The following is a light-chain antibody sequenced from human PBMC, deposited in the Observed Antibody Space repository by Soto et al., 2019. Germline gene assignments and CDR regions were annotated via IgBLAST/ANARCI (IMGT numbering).Light chain of an antibody. J-gene: IGKJ2*01. Sequence: ENVLTQSPATLSLSPGERATLSCRASQSVSSNLAWYQQKPGQAPRLLMFGASRRATGIPDRFNGSGSGTDFILTISRLEPEDVAVYYCQQHGTSPYTFGQGTVLEIK. CDR2: GAS. CDR3: QQHGTSPYT. V-gene: IGKV3-20*01. CDR1: QSVSSN.